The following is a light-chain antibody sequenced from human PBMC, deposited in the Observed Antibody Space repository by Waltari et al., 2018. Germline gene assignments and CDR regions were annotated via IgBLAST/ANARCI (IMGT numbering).Light chain of an antibody. V-gene: IGLV1-44*01. Sequence: QFLLPQPPSAPGNPGQRVTISCSGISSTIGGTRLNWSQHLPGTAPKLLIYPTNHRPSGVPDRFSASMSGTSASLAISGLQSEDEADYYCAAWDASLFGPWVFGGGTRLTVL. CDR2: PTN. J-gene: IGLJ3*02. CDR3: AAWDASLFGPWV. CDR1: SSTIGGTR.